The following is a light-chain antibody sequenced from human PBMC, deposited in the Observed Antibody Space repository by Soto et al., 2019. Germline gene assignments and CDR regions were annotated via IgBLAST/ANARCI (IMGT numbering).Light chain of an antibody. Sequence: AIQLTQSPSSLSASVGDRVTITCRACQGISSALAWYQQKPGKAPKLLIYDASSLESGVPSRFSGSGSGTDFTLTISSLQPEDFATNYCQQFNSYPPLTFGGGTKVEIK. CDR3: QQFNSYPPLT. CDR2: DAS. V-gene: IGKV1-13*02. CDR1: QGISSA. J-gene: IGKJ4*01.